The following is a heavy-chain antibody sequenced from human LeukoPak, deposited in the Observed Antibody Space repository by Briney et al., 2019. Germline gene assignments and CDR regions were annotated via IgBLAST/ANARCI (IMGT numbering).Heavy chain of an antibody. CDR3: ARYDSSGYYFDY. CDR2: IRYDGSNK. J-gene: IGHJ4*02. Sequence: PGGSLRLSCAASGFTFSNYGMHWVRQAPGKGLEWAAFIRYDGSNKYYADSVKGRFTISRDNSKNTLYLQMNSLRAEDTAVYYCARYDSSGYYFDYWGQGTLVTVSS. V-gene: IGHV3-30*02. D-gene: IGHD3-22*01. CDR1: GFTFSNYG.